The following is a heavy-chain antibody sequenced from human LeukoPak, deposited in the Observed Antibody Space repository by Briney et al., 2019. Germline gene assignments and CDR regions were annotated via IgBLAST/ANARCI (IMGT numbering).Heavy chain of an antibody. CDR2: RFDSVNT. Sequence: SETLSLTCTVSGGSISSHYWSWIRQPPGKGLEWMAYRFDSVNTKDNPSLQSRLTLSADTSKNQFSLRLSSVTTADTPVYYCAPIKRGSIFGYFDFWGQGIKVTVSS. J-gene: IGHJ4*02. CDR3: APIKRGSIFGYFDF. CDR1: GGSISSHY. V-gene: IGHV4-59*11. D-gene: IGHD5-18*01.